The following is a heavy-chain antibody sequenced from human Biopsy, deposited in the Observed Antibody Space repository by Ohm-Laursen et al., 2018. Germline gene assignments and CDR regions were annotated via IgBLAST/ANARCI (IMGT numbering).Heavy chain of an antibody. D-gene: IGHD1-26*01. J-gene: IGHJ5*02. CDR2: IIPIPNVA. CDR3: ARGEGSSWFDP. CDR1: GDAFTSYA. Sequence: SVKVSCKASGDAFTSYAIGWVRQAPGQGLEWMGGIIPIPNVATYAQKFQGRITITADESTSTAYMELSSLTSDDTAVYFCARGEGSSWFDPWGHGTLVTVSS. V-gene: IGHV1-69*10.